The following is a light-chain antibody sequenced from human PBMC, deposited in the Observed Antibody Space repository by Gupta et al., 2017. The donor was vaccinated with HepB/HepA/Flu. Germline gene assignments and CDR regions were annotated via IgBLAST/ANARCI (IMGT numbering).Light chain of an antibody. V-gene: IGKV1-33*01. CDR2: DAS. CDR1: QDISNY. CDR3: QQYDNRPPT. J-gene: IGKJ5*01. Sequence: DIQMTQSPSSLSASVGDRFTITCQASQDISNYLNWYQQKPGKAPKLLIYDASNLETGVPSRFSGSGSGTDFTFTISSLQPEDIATYYCQQYDNRPPTFGQGTRLEIK.